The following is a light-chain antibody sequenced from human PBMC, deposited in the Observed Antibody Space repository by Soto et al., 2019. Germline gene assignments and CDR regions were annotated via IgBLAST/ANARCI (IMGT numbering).Light chain of an antibody. J-gene: IGLJ2*01. Sequence: QSVLTPPPSVSGAPGQRVTISCTGSSSNIGARYDVHWYQQLPGTAPKLLIYGNNNRPSGVPDRFSGSKSGTSASLAITGLQAEDEADYYCQSYDSSLSGVVFGGGTKLTVL. V-gene: IGLV1-40*01. CDR1: SSNIGARYD. CDR3: QSYDSSLSGVV. CDR2: GNN.